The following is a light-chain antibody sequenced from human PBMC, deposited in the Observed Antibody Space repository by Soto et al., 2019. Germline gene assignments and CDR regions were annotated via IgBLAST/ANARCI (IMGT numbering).Light chain of an antibody. J-gene: IGKJ3*01. CDR2: GAS. V-gene: IGKV3-20*01. CDR1: QSTSSGY. CDR3: QQYGNAPFT. Sequence: ETVLAQSRGTLSFSPGERASLTCRASQSTSSGYLAWFQQRPGQAPRLLIYGASSRAAGIPDRFSGSGSGTDFTLTISRLEPEDFAVYYCQQYGNAPFTFGPGTKVDIK.